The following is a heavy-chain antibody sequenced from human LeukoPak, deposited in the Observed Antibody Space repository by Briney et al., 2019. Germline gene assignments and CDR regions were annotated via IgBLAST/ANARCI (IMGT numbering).Heavy chain of an antibody. CDR3: ALGTGGYSYGYPEYYFDY. J-gene: IGHJ4*02. CDR1: GFTFSDYY. V-gene: IGHV3-11*01. CDR2: ISSSGSTI. D-gene: IGHD5-18*01. Sequence: PGGSLRLSCAASGFTFSDYYMSWIRQAPGKGLEWVSYISSSGSTIYHADSVKGRFTISGDNAKNSLYLQMNSLRAEDTAVYYCALGTGGYSYGYPEYYFDYWGQGTLVTVSS.